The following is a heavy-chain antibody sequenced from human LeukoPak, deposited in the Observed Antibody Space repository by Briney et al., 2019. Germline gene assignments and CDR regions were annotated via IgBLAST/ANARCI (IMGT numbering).Heavy chain of an antibody. CDR2: ISYDGSNK. Sequence: HPGRSLRLSCAASGFTFSSYAMHWVRQAPGKGLEWVAVISYDGSNKYYADSVKGRFTISRDNSKNTLYLQMNSLRAEDTAVYYCAKPPEVGPNGSGEGDYWGQGTLVTVSS. D-gene: IGHD3-10*01. V-gene: IGHV3-30-3*01. J-gene: IGHJ4*02. CDR1: GFTFSSYA. CDR3: AKPPEVGPNGSGEGDY.